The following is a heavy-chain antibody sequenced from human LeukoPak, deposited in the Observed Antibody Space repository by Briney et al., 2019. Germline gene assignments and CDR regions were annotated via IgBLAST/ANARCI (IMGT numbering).Heavy chain of an antibody. CDR3: ARSIGQIGIAATGMRAGRKGNWFDP. CDR2: IYYSGST. D-gene: IGHD6-13*01. CDR1: GGSISSGDYY. J-gene: IGHJ5*02. Sequence: SQTLSLTCTVSGGSISSGDYYWSWIRQPPGKGLEWIGYIYYSGSTYYNPSLKSRVTISVDTSKNQFSLKLSSVTAADTAVYYCARSIGQIGIAATGMRAGRKGNWFDPWGQGTLVTVSS. V-gene: IGHV4-30-4*01.